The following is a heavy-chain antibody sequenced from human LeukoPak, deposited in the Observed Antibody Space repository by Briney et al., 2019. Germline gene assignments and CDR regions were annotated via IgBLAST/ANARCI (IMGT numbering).Heavy chain of an antibody. Sequence: EGSLRLSCAASGFTFSSYAMSWVRQAPGKGLEWVSAISGSGGSTYYADSVKGRFTISRDNSKNTLYLQMNSLRAEDTAVYYCAKDEGGVTGTLIPGAFDIWGQGTMVTVSS. D-gene: IGHD1-7*01. CDR1: GFTFSSYA. V-gene: IGHV3-23*01. CDR3: AKDEGGVTGTLIPGAFDI. CDR2: ISGSGGST. J-gene: IGHJ3*02.